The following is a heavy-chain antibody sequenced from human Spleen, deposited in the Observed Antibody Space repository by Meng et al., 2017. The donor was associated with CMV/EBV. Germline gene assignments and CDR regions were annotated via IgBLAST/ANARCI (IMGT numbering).Heavy chain of an antibody. CDR3: ARGYYYGSGSYYSTFDY. J-gene: IGHJ4*02. CDR2: MNPNSGKT. D-gene: IGHD3-10*01. V-gene: IGHV1-8*01. Sequence: ASVKVSCKASGYTFTSYDINWVRQATGQGLEWMGWMNPNSGKTGYAQKFQGRVTMTRNTSISTAYMELSSLRSEDTAVYYCARGYYYGSGSYYSTFDYWGQGTLVTVSS. CDR1: GYTFTSYD.